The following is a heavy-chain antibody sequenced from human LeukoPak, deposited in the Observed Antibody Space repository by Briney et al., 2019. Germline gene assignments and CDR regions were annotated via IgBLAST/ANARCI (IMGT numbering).Heavy chain of an antibody. CDR1: GFTFSSYS. J-gene: IGHJ4*02. CDR2: ISSSSSYI. V-gene: IGHV3-21*04. D-gene: IGHD5-18*01. Sequence: PGGSMRLSCAASGFTFSSYSMNWVRQAPGKGLEWVSSISSSSSYIYYADSVKGRFTISRDNSKNTLYLQMNSLRAEDTAVYYCAKDLSPDTAMVTSHDYWGQGTLVTVSS. CDR3: AKDLSPDTAMVTSHDY.